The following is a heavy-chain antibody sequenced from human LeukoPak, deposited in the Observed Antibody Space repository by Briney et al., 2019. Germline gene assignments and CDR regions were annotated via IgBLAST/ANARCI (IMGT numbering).Heavy chain of an antibody. CDR2: ISYDGSNK. Sequence: GGSLRLSCAASGFTFSSYAMHWVRQAPGKGLEWVAVISYDGSNKYYADSVKGRFTISRDNSKNTLYLQMNSLRAEDTAVYYCARGPGHCSSTSCSGGIVYWGQGTLVTVSS. D-gene: IGHD2-2*01. CDR3: ARGPGHCSSTSCSGGIVY. CDR1: GFTFSSYA. V-gene: IGHV3-30-3*01. J-gene: IGHJ4*02.